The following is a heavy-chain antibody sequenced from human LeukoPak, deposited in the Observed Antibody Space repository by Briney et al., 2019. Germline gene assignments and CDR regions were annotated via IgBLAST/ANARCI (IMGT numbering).Heavy chain of an antibody. CDR1: GLTFSNSG. D-gene: IGHD3-10*01. V-gene: IGHV3-23*01. J-gene: IGHJ6*03. CDR3: AKEIRNFGTYYYYMDV. Sequence: GGSLRLSCAASGLTFSNSGMSWVRQAPGKGLEGVSEISGSGGRTYYADSVKGRFTISRDNSKNTLYLQMNSLRAEDTALYYCAKEIRNFGTYYYYMDVWGKGTTVTISS. CDR2: ISGSGGRT.